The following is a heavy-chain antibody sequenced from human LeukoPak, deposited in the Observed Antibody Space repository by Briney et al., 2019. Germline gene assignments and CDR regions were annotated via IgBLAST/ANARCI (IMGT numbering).Heavy chain of an antibody. CDR2: IYYSGST. Sequence: SETLSLTCTVSGGSISSYYWSWIRQPPGKGLEWSGYIYYSGSTNYNPSLKSRVTISVDTSKNQFSLKLSSVTAADTAVYYCARDRPYDSSGYYGAVGWGYYYYGMDVWGQGTTVTVSS. D-gene: IGHD3-22*01. CDR3: ARDRPYDSSGYYGAVGWGYYYYGMDV. J-gene: IGHJ6*02. V-gene: IGHV4-59*01. CDR1: GGSISSYY.